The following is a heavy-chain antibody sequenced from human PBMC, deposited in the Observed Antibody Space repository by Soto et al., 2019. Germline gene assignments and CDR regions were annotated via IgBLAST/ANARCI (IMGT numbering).Heavy chain of an antibody. CDR3: ARDLIPNVLLWFGVFDY. CDR2: ISSSSSYI. Sequence: GGSLRLSCAASGFTFSSYSMNWVRQAPGKGLEWVSSISSSSSYIYYADSVKGRFTISRDNAKNSLYLQMNSLRAEDTAVYYCARDLIPNVLLWFGVFDYWGQGTLVTVSS. D-gene: IGHD3-10*01. CDR1: GFTFSSYS. V-gene: IGHV3-21*01. J-gene: IGHJ4*02.